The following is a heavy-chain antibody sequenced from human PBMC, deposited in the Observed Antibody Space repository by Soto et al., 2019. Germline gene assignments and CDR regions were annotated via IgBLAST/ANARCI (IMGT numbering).Heavy chain of an antibody. CDR1: GFTFSSYG. CDR2: IWYDGSNK. V-gene: IGHV3-33*01. Sequence: QVQLVESGGGVVQPGRSLRLSCAASGFTFSSYGMHWVRQAPGKGLEWVAVIWYDGSNKYYADSVKGRFTISRDNSKNTLYLQMNSLRAEDTAVYYCARDPTFHSNPLYYYYYYMDVWGKGTTVTVSS. CDR3: ARDPTFHSNPLYYYYYYMDV. J-gene: IGHJ6*03. D-gene: IGHD4-4*01.